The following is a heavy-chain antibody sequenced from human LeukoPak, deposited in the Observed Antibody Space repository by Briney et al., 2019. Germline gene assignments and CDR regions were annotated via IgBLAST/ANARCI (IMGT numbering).Heavy chain of an antibody. J-gene: IGHJ6*03. CDR2: IYASGST. CDR1: GGSISSGSYY. Sequence: PSQTLSLTCTVSGGSISSGSYYWNWIRQPAGKGLEWIGRIYASGSTNYNPSLKSRVTISVDTSKNQFSLKLSSVTAADTAVYYCAKYGVDCSSTSCYPLYYMDVWGKGTTVTVSS. V-gene: IGHV4-61*02. D-gene: IGHD2-2*01. CDR3: AKYGVDCSSTSCYPLYYMDV.